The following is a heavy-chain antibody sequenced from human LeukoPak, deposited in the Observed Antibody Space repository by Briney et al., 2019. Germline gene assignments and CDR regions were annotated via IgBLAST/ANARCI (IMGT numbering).Heavy chain of an antibody. CDR3: AKTPFRSSSWAKTDFDY. CDR1: RFTFSSYA. V-gene: IGHV3-23*01. J-gene: IGHJ4*02. CDR2: ISGIGGST. D-gene: IGHD6-13*01. Sequence: QPGGSLRLSCAVSRFTFSSYALSWVRKGPGKGLEWVSAISGIGGSTYYADSVKGRFTISRDNSKNTLYLQMNSRRAEDTAVYYCAKTPFRSSSWAKTDFDYWGQGTLVTVSS.